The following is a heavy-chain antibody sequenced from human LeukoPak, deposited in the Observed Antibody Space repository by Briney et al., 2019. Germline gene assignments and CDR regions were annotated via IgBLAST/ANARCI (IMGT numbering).Heavy chain of an antibody. CDR2: INHSGST. D-gene: IGHD3-10*01. Sequence: KSSETLSLTCAVYGGSFSGYYWSWIRQPPGKGLEWIGEINHSGSTNYNPSLKSRVTISVDTSKNQFSLKLSSVTAADTAVYYCARRPVRGVITDGYYWGQGTLVTVSS. CDR3: ARRPVRGVITDGYY. CDR1: GGSFSGYY. V-gene: IGHV4-34*01. J-gene: IGHJ4*02.